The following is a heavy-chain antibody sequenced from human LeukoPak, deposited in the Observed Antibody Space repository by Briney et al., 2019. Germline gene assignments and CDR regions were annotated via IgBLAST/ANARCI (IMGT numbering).Heavy chain of an antibody. CDR1: GFTFSSYA. CDR3: AKGDYDILTGYYSPPSS. J-gene: IGHJ4*02. V-gene: IGHV3-23*01. D-gene: IGHD3-9*01. CDR2: ISGSGGST. Sequence: GGSLRLSCAASGFTFSSYAMSWVRQAPGKGLEWVSAISGSGGSTYYADSVKGRFTISRDNSKNTLYLQMNSLRAEDTAVYYCAKGDYDILTGYYSPPSSWGQGTLVTVSS.